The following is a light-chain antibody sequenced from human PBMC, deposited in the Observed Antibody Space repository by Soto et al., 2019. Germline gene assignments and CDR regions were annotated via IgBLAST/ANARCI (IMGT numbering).Light chain of an antibody. V-gene: IGKV3-20*01. CDR2: GSS. CDR3: QHYWNSPPYS. CDR1: QSVRRSQ. J-gene: IGKJ2*03. Sequence: EIALTQSPGTLSLAPGERATLPCRASQSVRRSQLAWYQQKPGQAPRLLIYGSSSRATVIADRFSGSGSGTDFTLTISTLDPEDLAVYYCQHYWNSPPYSFGQGTKLEIK.